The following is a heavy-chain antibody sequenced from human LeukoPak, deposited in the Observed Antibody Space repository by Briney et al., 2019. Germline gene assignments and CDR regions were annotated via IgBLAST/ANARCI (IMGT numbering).Heavy chain of an antibody. CDR2: INPNSGGT. CDR3: ARDDANMVRGFAGY. CDR1: GYTFTGYF. D-gene: IGHD3-10*01. Sequence: ASVKVSCKASGYTFTGYFMHWVRQAPGQGLEWMGWINPNSGGTKFAQKFQGRVTMTRDTSISTAYMELSRLTSDDTALYYCARDDANMVRGFAGYWGQGTLVAVSS. V-gene: IGHV1-2*02. J-gene: IGHJ4*02.